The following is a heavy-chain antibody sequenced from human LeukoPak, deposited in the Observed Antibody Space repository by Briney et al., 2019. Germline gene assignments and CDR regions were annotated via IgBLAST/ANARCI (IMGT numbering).Heavy chain of an antibody. J-gene: IGHJ1*01. Sequence: PGGSLRLSCAASGFTVSNNYINWVRQAPGKGLEWVSVNYSGGGTYYADSVKGRFTISSDNSKNTLYLQMNNLRVEDTAVYYCARGGWYPESFQHWGQGALVTVSS. V-gene: IGHV3-53*01. CDR2: NYSGGGT. CDR3: ARGGWYPESFQH. D-gene: IGHD6-19*01. CDR1: GFTVSNNY.